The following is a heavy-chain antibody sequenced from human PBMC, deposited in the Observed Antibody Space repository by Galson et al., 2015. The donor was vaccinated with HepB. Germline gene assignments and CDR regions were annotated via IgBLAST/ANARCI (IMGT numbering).Heavy chain of an antibody. CDR1: GYTFTSYD. D-gene: IGHD6-13*01. V-gene: IGHV1-8*01. J-gene: IGHJ6*03. Sequence: SVKVSCKASGYTFTSYDINWVRQATGQGLEWMGWMNPNSGNTGYAQKFQGRVTMTRNTSISTAYMELSSLRSEDTAVYYCARVRASSSWYYYYYYMDVWGKWTTVTVS. CDR2: MNPNSGNT. CDR3: ARVRASSSWYYYYYYMDV.